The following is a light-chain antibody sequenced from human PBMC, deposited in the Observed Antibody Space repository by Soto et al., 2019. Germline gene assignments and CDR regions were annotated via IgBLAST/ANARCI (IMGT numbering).Light chain of an antibody. CDR2: GAS. CDR1: QSVSGF. Sequence: DIQMTQSPSTLSASVGDRVTITCRASQSVSGFLAWYQQKPGKAPKLLLFGASTLETGVPSRFSGRGSETEFTLTIAGLQADDFARYYCQHYIHVPWTFGQGTKVEVK. CDR3: QHYIHVPWT. V-gene: IGKV1-5*01. J-gene: IGKJ1*01.